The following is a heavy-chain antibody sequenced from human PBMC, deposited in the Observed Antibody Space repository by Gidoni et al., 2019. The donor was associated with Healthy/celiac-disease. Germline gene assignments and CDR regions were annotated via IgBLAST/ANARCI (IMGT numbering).Heavy chain of an antibody. CDR3: AKVSVGSGPDYYYYGMDV. V-gene: IGHV3-23*01. Sequence: EVQLLESGGGLVQPGGSLRLSCAASGFTFSSYAMSWVRQAPGKGLEWVSAISGSGGSTYYADSVKGRFTISRDNSKNTLYLQMNSLRAEDTAVYYCAKVSVGSGPDYYYYGMDVWGQGTTVTVSS. D-gene: IGHD3-3*01. CDR2: ISGSGGST. CDR1: GFTFSSYA. J-gene: IGHJ6*02.